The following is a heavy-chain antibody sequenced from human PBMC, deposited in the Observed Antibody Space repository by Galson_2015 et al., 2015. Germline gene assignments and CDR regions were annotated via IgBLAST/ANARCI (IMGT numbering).Heavy chain of an antibody. D-gene: IGHD2-2*01. CDR3: ARARVVVPAATYWFDP. V-gene: IGHV4-4*02. CDR1: GGSISSSNW. CDR2: TYHSGST. J-gene: IGHJ5*02. Sequence: SETLSLTCAVSGGSISSSNWWSWVRQPPGKGLEWIGETYHSGSTNYSPSLKSRVTISVDKSKNQFSLKLSSVTAADTAVYYCARARVVVPAATYWFDPWGQGTLVTVSS.